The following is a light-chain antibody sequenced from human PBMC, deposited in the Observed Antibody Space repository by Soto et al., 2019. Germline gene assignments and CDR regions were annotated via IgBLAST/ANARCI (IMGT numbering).Light chain of an antibody. CDR1: QSVSNN. V-gene: IGKV3-15*01. CDR2: GAS. J-gene: IGKJ5*01. CDR3: QQYNDWPPVT. Sequence: ETVMTQSPATLSVSPGERATLSCRASQSVSNNLAWYQQKPSQAPRLLIYGASTRATGIPARFSGSGSGTEFTLTISSPQSEDFAVYYCQQYNDWPPVTFGQGTRLEIK.